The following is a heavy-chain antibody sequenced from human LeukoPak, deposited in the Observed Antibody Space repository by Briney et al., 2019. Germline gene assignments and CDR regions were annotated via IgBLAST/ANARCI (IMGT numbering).Heavy chain of an antibody. CDR1: GFTFSNYA. CDR2: ISSNGGST. J-gene: IGHJ4*02. D-gene: IGHD3-10*01. V-gene: IGHV3-64D*06. Sequence: GGSLRLSCSASGFTFSNYAMHWVRQAPGKGLESVSAISSNGGSTYYADSVKGRFTISRDNSRNTLYLQMSGLRAEDTAVYYCLSGDYWGQGTLVTVSS. CDR3: LSGDY.